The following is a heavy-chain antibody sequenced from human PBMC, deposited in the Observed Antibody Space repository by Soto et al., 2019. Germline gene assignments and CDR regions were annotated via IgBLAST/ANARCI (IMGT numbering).Heavy chain of an antibody. CDR1: GFSVTSNY. CDR3: ARATRYFGSFDS. V-gene: IGHV3-53*01. J-gene: IGHJ4*02. CDR2: LYTGGST. D-gene: IGHD2-2*01. Sequence: EVQLVESGGGLIQPGGSLRLSCVASGFSVTSNYMTWVRQAPGKGLEWVSILYTGGSTYYSDSVKGRSTISRDTPKNTVSLQLNSLRAEDTAIYYCARATRYFGSFDSWGQGTLVSVAS.